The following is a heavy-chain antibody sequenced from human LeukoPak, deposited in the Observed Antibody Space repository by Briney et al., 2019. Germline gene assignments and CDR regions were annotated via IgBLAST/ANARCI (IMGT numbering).Heavy chain of an antibody. CDR1: GYSFTSYW. CDR3: ARVGWLVSLSDNAFDI. Sequence: GESLKISCKGSGYSFTSYWIGWVRQMPGKGLEWMGIIYPGDSDTRYSPSFQGQVTISADKSISTAYLQWSSLKASDTAMYYCARVGWLVSLSDNAFDIWGQGTMVAVSS. CDR2: IYPGDSDT. V-gene: IGHV5-51*01. J-gene: IGHJ3*02. D-gene: IGHD5/OR15-5a*01.